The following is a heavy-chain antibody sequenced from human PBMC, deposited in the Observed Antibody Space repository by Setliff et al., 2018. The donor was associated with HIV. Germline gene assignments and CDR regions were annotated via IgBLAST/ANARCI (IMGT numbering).Heavy chain of an antibody. CDR2: IHTNTGDP. Sequence: ASVKVSCKASGYSFTTYSLNWVRQVPGQGVEWVGWIHTNTGDPTYAQGFTGRFVFSFDTSVSTAYLQISGLKAEDTAVYYCATRGEQLYFYGMDVWGQGTTVTVSS. CDR1: GYSFTTYS. J-gene: IGHJ6*02. V-gene: IGHV7-4-1*02. D-gene: IGHD1-26*01. CDR3: ATRGEQLYFYGMDV.